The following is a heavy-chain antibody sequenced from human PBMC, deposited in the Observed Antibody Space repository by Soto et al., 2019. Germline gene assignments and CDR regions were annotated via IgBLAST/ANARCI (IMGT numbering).Heavy chain of an antibody. D-gene: IGHD2-2*01. CDR3: ARGVPAAMLEGGAGGGGYYYYGMDV. J-gene: IGHJ6*02. Sequence: SETLSLTCAVYGGSFSGYYWSWIRQPPGKGLEWIGEINHSGSTNYNPSLKSRVTISVDTSKNQFSLKLSSVTAADTAVYYCARGVPAAMLEGGAGGGGYYYYGMDVWGQGTTVTVSS. CDR2: INHSGST. V-gene: IGHV4-34*01. CDR1: GGSFSGYY.